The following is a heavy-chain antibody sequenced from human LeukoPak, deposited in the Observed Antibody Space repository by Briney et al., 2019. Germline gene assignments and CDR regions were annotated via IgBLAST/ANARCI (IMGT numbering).Heavy chain of an antibody. D-gene: IGHD6-13*01. CDR1: GYTFTGYY. Sequence: ASVKVSCKASGYTFTGYYMHWVRQAPGQGLEWMGWINPNSGGTNYAQKFQGRVTMTRDTSISTAYMELSRLRSDDTAVHYCARGSWRIAAAGIGGSNWFDPWGQGTLVTVSS. CDR3: ARGSWRIAAAGIGGSNWFDP. J-gene: IGHJ5*02. CDR2: INPNSGGT. V-gene: IGHV1-2*02.